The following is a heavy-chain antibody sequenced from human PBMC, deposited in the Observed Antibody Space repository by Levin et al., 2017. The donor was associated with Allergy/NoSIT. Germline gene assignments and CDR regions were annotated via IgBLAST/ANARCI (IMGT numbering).Heavy chain of an antibody. CDR2: IWYDGSNK. D-gene: IGHD5-18*01. CDR1: GFTFSSYG. Sequence: GGSLRLSCAASGFTFSSYGMHWVRQAPGKGLEWVAVIWYDGSNKYYADSVKGRFTISRDNSKNTLYLQMNSLRAEDTAVYYCARGPSPYSYGSKPVDYWGQGTLVTVSS. J-gene: IGHJ4*02. V-gene: IGHV3-33*01. CDR3: ARGPSPYSYGSKPVDY.